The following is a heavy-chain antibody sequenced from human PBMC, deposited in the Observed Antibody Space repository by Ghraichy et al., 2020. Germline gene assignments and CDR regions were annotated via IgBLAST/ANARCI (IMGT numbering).Heavy chain of an antibody. D-gene: IGHD6-13*01. V-gene: IGHV1-8*01. Sequence: ASVKVSCKASGYTFTSYDINWVRQATGQGLEWMGWMNPNSGNTGYAQKFQGRVTMTRNTSISTAYMELSSLRSEDTAVYYCARKRVSSRDYYYYYGMDVWGQGTTVTVSS. CDR2: MNPNSGNT. CDR1: GYTFTSYD. J-gene: IGHJ6*02. CDR3: ARKRVSSRDYYYYYGMDV.